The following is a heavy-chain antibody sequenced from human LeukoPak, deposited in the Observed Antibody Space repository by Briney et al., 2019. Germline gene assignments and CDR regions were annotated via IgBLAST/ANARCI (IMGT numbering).Heavy chain of an antibody. CDR2: IYSGGST. CDR3: AREGIAAAGDAFDI. V-gene: IGHV3-66*01. Sequence: GGSLRLSCAASGFTVSSNYMSWVRQAPGKGLEWVSVIYSGGSTYYADSVKGRFTISRDNSKNTLYLQMNSLRGEDTAVYYCAREGIAAAGDAFDIWGQGTMVTVSS. CDR1: GFTVSSNY. J-gene: IGHJ3*02. D-gene: IGHD6-13*01.